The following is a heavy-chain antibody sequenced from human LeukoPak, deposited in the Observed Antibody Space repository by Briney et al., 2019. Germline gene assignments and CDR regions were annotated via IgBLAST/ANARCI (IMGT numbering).Heavy chain of an antibody. CDR3: ARVVGTDYYGSGSLDP. D-gene: IGHD3-10*01. V-gene: IGHV1-3*01. J-gene: IGHJ5*02. CDR2: INAGNGNT. CDR1: GYTFTSYA. Sequence: ASVKVSCKASGYTFTSYAVHWERQAPGQRLEWMGWINAGNGNTKYSQKFQGRVTITRDTSASTAYMELSSLRSEDTAVYYCARVVGTDYYGSGSLDPWGQGTLVTVSS.